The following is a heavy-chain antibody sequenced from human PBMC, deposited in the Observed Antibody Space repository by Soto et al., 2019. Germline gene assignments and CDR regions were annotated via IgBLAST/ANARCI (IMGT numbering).Heavy chain of an antibody. D-gene: IGHD3-22*01. J-gene: IGHJ1*01. CDR1: GFTVTSNY. CDR3: AKVGDSSGYAKYFHH. V-gene: IGHV3-66*01. Sequence: EVQLVESGGGLVQPGGSLRLSCAASGFTVTSNYMSWVRQAPGRGLEWVSIFYPAGSTYYADSVQGRFTISRDSSKNILYLQMNSLRAEDTAVYYCAKVGDSSGYAKYFHHWGQGNLVTVSS. CDR2: FYPAGST.